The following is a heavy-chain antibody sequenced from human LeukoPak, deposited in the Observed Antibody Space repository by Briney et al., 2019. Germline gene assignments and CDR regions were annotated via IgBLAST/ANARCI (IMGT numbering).Heavy chain of an antibody. V-gene: IGHV3-23*01. CDR2: ISGSGGST. CDR3: ARDLATGYYYYSMDV. D-gene: IGHD2-15*01. J-gene: IGHJ6*02. Sequence: GGSLRLSCAASGFTFSSYAMSWVRQAPGKGLEWVSAISGSGGSTYYADSVKGRFTISRDNSKNTLYLQMNSLRAEDTAVYYCARDLATGYYYYSMDVWGQGTTVTVSS. CDR1: GFTFSSYA.